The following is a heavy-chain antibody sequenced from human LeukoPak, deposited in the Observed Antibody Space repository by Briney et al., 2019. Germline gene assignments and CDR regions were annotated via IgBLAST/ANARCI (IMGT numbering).Heavy chain of an antibody. V-gene: IGHV3-30-3*01. D-gene: IGHD3-10*01. CDR2: IAYDGGNK. J-gene: IGHJ4*02. CDR1: GFTFSSYA. Sequence: GRSLRLSCAASGFTFSSYAMHWVRQAPGKGLEWVAVIAYDGGNKYYADSVKGRFTISRDDSKNTLYPQMNSLKAEDTAVYYCARDGGYYGSGSYYNPSYWGQGTLVTVSS. CDR3: ARDGGYYGSGSYYNPSY.